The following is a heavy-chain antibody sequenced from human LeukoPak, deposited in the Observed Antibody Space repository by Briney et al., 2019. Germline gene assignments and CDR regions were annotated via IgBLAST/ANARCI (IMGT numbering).Heavy chain of an antibody. J-gene: IGHJ4*02. Sequence: SETLSLTCTVSGASISSSSYYWGWIRQPPGKGLEWIGSIYYSGSTYYNPSLKSRVTISVDTSKNQFSLKLSSVTAADTAVYYCASQYSSGWYYFDYWGQGTLITVSS. V-gene: IGHV4-39*07. CDR1: GASISSSSYY. CDR3: ASQYSSGWYYFDY. CDR2: IYYSGST. D-gene: IGHD6-19*01.